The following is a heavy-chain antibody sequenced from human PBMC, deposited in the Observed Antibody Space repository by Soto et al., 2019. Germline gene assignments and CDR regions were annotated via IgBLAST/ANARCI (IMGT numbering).Heavy chain of an antibody. J-gene: IGHJ4*02. D-gene: IGHD1-26*01. CDR2: IKSKTDGGTT. V-gene: IGHV3-15*01. Sequence: PGGSLRLSCAASGFTFSNAWMSWVRQAPGKGLEWVGRIKSKTDGGTTDYAAPVKGRFTISRDDSKNTLYLQMNSLKTEDTAVYCCTTDDSGSYPGPHYWGQGTLVTVSS. CDR3: TTDDSGSYPGPHY. CDR1: GFTFSNAW.